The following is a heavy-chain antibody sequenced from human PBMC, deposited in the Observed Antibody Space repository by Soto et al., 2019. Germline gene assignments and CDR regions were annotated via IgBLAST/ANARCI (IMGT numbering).Heavy chain of an antibody. CDR3: ARGGDDNYYDSSGYYYYYYGMDV. Sequence: ASVKVSCKASGYTFTGYYMHWVRQAPGQGLEWMGWINPNSGGTNYARKFQGRVTMTRDTSISTAYMELSRLRSDDTAVYYCARGGDDNYYDSSGYYYYYYGMDVWGQGTTVTVSS. V-gene: IGHV1-2*02. J-gene: IGHJ6*02. CDR1: GYTFTGYY. CDR2: INPNSGGT. D-gene: IGHD3-22*01.